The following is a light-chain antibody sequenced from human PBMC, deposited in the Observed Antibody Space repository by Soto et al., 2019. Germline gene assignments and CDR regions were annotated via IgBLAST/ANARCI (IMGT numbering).Light chain of an antibody. V-gene: IGKV3-20*01. J-gene: IGKJ4*01. CDR2: GAS. Sequence: IVLTQSPGTLSLSPGERATLSCRASRSVTSYLAWYQQKPGQAPRLLIYGASFRATDFPDRFTAGGSGTDLTLSISRLEPEDYAVYYCQQYGRARLTFGGGTKV. CDR1: RSVTSY. CDR3: QQYGRARLT.